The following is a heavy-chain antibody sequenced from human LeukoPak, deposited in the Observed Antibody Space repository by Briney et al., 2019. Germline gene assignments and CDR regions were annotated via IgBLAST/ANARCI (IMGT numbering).Heavy chain of an antibody. D-gene: IGHD2/OR15-2a*01. V-gene: IGHV3-23*01. CDR1: GFTFSTYA. CDR2: ISGSGGST. Sequence: GGSLRLSCAASGFTFSTYAMSWVRQAPGKGLEWVSGISGSGGSTYYADSVKGRFTISRDNSKNTLYLQMNSLRAEDTAMYYCARNILFAFDIWGQGTMVTVSS. J-gene: IGHJ3*02. CDR3: ARNILFAFDI.